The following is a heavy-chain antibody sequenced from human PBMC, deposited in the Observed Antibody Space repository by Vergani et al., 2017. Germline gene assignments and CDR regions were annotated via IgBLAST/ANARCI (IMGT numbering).Heavy chain of an antibody. D-gene: IGHD1-26*01. J-gene: IGHJ5*02. CDR2: IRSDESRR. Sequence: QVQLVESGGGVVQPGGSLRLSCAASGFTFNSYGMHWVRQAPGKGLEWVASIRSDESRRYYGDSMEGPFTISRDNSKNTLYLQMNSLRAEDTAVYYCARDLSYYGGWFDPWGQGTLVTVSS. CDR3: ARDLSYYGGWFDP. CDR1: GFTFNSYG. V-gene: IGHV3-30*02.